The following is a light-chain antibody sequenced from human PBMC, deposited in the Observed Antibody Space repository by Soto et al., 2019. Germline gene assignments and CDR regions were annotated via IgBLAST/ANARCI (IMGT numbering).Light chain of an antibody. J-gene: IGLJ1*01. V-gene: IGLV2-14*01. CDR3: SSYTSSTDYV. Sequence: QSALTQPASVSGSPGQSITISCTGTTSDFGFYNYVSWYQHHPGKAPKLLIYEVTNRHSGVSNRFSGSKSGNTASLTISGLQAEDEADYYRSSYTSSTDYVFGTGTKVTVL. CDR1: TSDFGFYNY. CDR2: EVT.